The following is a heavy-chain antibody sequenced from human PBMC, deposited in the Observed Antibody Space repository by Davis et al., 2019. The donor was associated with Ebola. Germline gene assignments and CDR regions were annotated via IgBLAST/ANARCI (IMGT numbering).Heavy chain of an antibody. J-gene: IGHJ6*02. V-gene: IGHV3-11*01. Sequence: PGGSLRLSCAASGFTFSSYNMSWIRQAPGKGLEWVSYISSSGTTINYADAVKGRFTISRDNAKNSLYLQMNSLRAEDTAVYYCARVGQNYYYGMDVWGQGTAVTVSS. CDR2: ISSSGTTI. CDR3: ARVGQNYYYGMDV. CDR1: GFTFSSYN.